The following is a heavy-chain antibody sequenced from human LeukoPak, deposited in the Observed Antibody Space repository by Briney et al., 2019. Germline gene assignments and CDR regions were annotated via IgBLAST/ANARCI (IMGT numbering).Heavy chain of an antibody. J-gene: IGHJ4*02. Sequence: SETLSLTCGVYGGSFSGYYYNRIRQSPGKGLEWIAEINHLGSTNYNPSLKSRVAISIDTSKSQFSLRLYSVTAADTAVYYCARGGYNIDWMKDATDYWGQGTLVTVSS. CDR3: ARGGYNIDWMKDATDY. CDR2: INHLGST. CDR1: GGSFSGYY. D-gene: IGHD3-9*01. V-gene: IGHV4-34*01.